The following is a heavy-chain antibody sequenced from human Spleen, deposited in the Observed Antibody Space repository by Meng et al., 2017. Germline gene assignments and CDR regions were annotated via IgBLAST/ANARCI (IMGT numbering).Heavy chain of an antibody. CDR1: GFTFSSHE. CDR3: TKDETYKYGSGRQWDAFDV. Sequence: GESLKISCAASGFTFSSHEMNWVRQAPGKGLGWAPYISTSGSTIYYADSVKGRFTISRDNAKTSLYLEMSSLRPEDTAFYYCTKDETYKYGSGRQWDAFDVWGQGTMVTVSS. V-gene: IGHV3-48*03. D-gene: IGHD3-10*01. J-gene: IGHJ3*01. CDR2: ISTSGSTI.